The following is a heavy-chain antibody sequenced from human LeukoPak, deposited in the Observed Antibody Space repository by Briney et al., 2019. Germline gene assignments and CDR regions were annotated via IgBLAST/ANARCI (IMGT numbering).Heavy chain of an antibody. CDR2: INPNTGDT. Sequence: ASVKVSCKASGYTFTGYYMHWVRQAPGQGLEWMGWINPNTGDTNYAQKFQGRVTMTEDTSTDTAYMELSSLRSEDTAVYYCATGRLSGYDAFDIWGQGTMVTVSS. V-gene: IGHV1-2*02. J-gene: IGHJ3*02. CDR1: GYTFTGYY. D-gene: IGHD3-22*01. CDR3: ATGRLSGYDAFDI.